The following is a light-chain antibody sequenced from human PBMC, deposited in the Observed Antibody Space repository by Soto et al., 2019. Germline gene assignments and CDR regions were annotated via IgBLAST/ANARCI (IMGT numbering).Light chain of an antibody. Sequence: QAVVTQPPSVSGAPGQRVTFSCTGSSSNIGAGYDVHWYQQLPGTAPKLLIYGNNNRPSGVPDRFSGSRSGTSASLAITGLQAEDEADYYCQSYDSSLSDTYVFGTGTKLTVL. CDR3: QSYDSSLSDTYV. CDR2: GNN. CDR1: SSNIGAGYD. J-gene: IGLJ1*01. V-gene: IGLV1-40*01.